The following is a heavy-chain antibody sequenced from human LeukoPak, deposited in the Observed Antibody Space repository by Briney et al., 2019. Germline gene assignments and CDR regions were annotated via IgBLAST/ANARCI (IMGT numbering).Heavy chain of an antibody. CDR3: ARGPSVAAHLDY. V-gene: IGHV4-4*02. CDR2: IYHNGNR. CDR1: GGSISTNNW. Sequence: SGTLSLTCAVSGGSISTNNWWGWVRQSPGKGLEWIGEIYHNGNRNYNPSLKSRLTISVDKSKNQFSLNLSSVTAADTAVYYCARGPSVAAHLDYWGQGTLVTVSS. J-gene: IGHJ4*02. D-gene: IGHD5-12*01.